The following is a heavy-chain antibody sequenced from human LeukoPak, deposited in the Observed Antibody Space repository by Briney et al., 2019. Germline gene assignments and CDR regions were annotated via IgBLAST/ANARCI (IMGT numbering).Heavy chain of an antibody. CDR3: ARGDDYNSYFFDY. CDR2: IYYNGKS. D-gene: IGHD5-24*01. CDR1: GGSISSYY. J-gene: IGHJ4*01. Sequence: SETLSLTCTVSGGSISSYYWSWIRQSPGKELEWIGYIYYNGKSNYNPSLNSRVTVSVDTSQNHFSLKLRSVTAADTAVYFCARGDDYNSYFFDYWGRGTLVTVSS. V-gene: IGHV4-59*01.